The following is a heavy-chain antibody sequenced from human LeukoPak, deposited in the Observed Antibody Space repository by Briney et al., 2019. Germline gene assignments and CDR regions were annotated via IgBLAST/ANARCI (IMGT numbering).Heavy chain of an antibody. D-gene: IGHD2/OR15-2a*01. CDR1: GGSISSSSYY. V-gene: IGHV4-39*07. Sequence: PSETLSLTCTVSGGSISSSSYYWGWIRQPPGKGLEWIGSIYYSGSTNYNPSLKSRVTISVDTSKNQFSLKLSSVTAADTAVYYCAKDLSAGVPRFDYWGQGTLVTVSS. CDR3: AKDLSAGVPRFDY. J-gene: IGHJ4*02. CDR2: IYYSGST.